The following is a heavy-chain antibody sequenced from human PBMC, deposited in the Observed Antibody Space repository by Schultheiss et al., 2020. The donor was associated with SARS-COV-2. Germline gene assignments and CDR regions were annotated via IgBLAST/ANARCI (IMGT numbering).Heavy chain of an antibody. J-gene: IGHJ6*02. CDR1: GGSITSTNW. CDR3: ARAGYDSTGYFYGMDV. V-gene: IGHV4-4*02. CDR2: IYHNGNA. D-gene: IGHD3-22*01. Sequence: SETLSLTCAVSGGSITSTNWWSWVRQPPGKGLEWIGEIYHNGNANCNPSLKSRVTISVDKSKNQFSLRLSSVTAADTAVYYCARAGYDSTGYFYGMDVWGQGTTVTVSS.